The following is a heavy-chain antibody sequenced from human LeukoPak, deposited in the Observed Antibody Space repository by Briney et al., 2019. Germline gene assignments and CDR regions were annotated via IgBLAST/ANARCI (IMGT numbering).Heavy chain of an antibody. CDR3: ARDRGYYYDSSGYLGPNYYMDV. D-gene: IGHD3-22*01. CDR2: IYYGGST. J-gene: IGHJ6*03. V-gene: IGHV4-59*01. CDR1: GGSISSYY. Sequence: SETLSLTCTVSGGSISSYYWSWIRQPPGKGLEWIGYIYYGGSTNYNPSLKSRVTISVDTSKNQFSLKLSSVTAADTAVYYCARDRGYYYDSSGYLGPNYYMDVWGKGTTVTVSS.